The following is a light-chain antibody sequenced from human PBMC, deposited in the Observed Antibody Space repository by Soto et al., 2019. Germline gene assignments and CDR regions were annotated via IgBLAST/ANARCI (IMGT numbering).Light chain of an antibody. J-gene: IGLJ1*01. CDR2: EVS. V-gene: IGLV2-14*01. CDR3: ASYTSSRTYV. CDR1: SSDIGGYEY. Sequence: QSVLTQPASVSGSPGQSITISCTGTSSDIGGYEYVSWYQHHPVKAPRLMIFEVSNRPSGVSNRFSGSKSGNTASLTISGLQAEDEADYYCASYTSSRTYVFGTGTKVTVL.